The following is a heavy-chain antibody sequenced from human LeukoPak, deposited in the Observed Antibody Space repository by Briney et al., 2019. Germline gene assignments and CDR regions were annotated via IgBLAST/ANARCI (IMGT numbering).Heavy chain of an antibody. CDR2: IYTSATT. CDR1: GGSISSGSYY. D-gene: IGHD6-6*01. Sequence: SSQTLSLTCTVSGGSISSGSYYWSWLRRPAGKGREGIGRIYTSATTNYTPSLKSRVTISLDTSKNQFSLKLSSVTAADTALYYCAREAWDYSSSSWFDYWGQGTLVTVSS. CDR3: AREAWDYSSSSWFDY. J-gene: IGHJ4*02. V-gene: IGHV4-61*02.